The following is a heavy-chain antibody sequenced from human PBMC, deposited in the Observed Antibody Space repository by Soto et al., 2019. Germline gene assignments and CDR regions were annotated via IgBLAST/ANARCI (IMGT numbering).Heavy chain of an antibody. CDR2: ISWNCETT. CDR3: ARAISTWVFYLDV. D-gene: IGHD2-2*01. CDR1: GFTFDDHG. V-gene: IGHV3-20*01. J-gene: IGHJ6*03. Sequence: EVQVVDSGGGVVRPGGSLRLSCAASGFTFDDHGMSWVRQRPGQGLEWVAGISWNCETTDYADSVKGRFTISRDNANNFLVLQMDRLRAEQTALDHCARAISTWVFYLDVWGKGTTVTVS.